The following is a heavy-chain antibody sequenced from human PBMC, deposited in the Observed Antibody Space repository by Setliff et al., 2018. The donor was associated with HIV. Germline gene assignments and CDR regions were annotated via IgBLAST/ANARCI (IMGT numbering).Heavy chain of an antibody. V-gene: IGHV4-38-2*02. CDR2: ICYSATT. Sequence: SETLSLTCTVSGYSISSGYYWGWIRQPPGKGLEWIGTICYSATTNYNPSLKNRVAISVDTSKSQFSLKLTSVTPADTAVYYCARRSGAAVFYYFDYWGQGTLVTVSS. D-gene: IGHD6-13*01. J-gene: IGHJ4*02. CDR3: ARRSGAAVFYYFDY. CDR1: GYSISSGYY.